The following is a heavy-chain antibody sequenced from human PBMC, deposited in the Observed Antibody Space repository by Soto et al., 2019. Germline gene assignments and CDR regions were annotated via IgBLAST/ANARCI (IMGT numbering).Heavy chain of an antibody. CDR2: MNDSGNT. CDR1: GGSFSGYY. CDR3: ASPRWNYIY. J-gene: IGHJ4*02. Sequence: QVQLQQWGAGLLKPSETLSLTCAVSGGSFSGYYWSWIRQPPGKGLEWIGEMNDSGNTKYNASLERRVATSVDTSEGHFSLTLTSVTAADTAVYYCASPRWNYIYWGQGTLVAVSS. D-gene: IGHD1-7*01. V-gene: IGHV4-34*01.